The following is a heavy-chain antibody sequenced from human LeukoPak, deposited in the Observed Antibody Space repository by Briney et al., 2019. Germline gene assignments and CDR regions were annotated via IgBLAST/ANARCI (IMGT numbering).Heavy chain of an antibody. V-gene: IGHV3-23*01. Sequence: GGSLRLSCAASGFTLSSYALAWVRQAAGKGLEWVSAIEGSCSGTYYADSVKGRFTISRDNSKNTLYLQMNSLRAEDTAVYYCAKGCLSCDNSGYYWGLGTLVTVSS. CDR2: IEGSCSGT. CDR3: AKGCLSCDNSGYY. D-gene: IGHD1-26*01. J-gene: IGHJ4*02. CDR1: GFTLSSYA.